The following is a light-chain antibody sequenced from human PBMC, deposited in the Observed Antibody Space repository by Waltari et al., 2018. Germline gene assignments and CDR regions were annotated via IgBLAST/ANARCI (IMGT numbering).Light chain of an antibody. CDR2: GAS. CDR1: QSVSSTY. V-gene: IGKV3-20*01. J-gene: IGKJ1*01. Sequence: EIVLTQSPDTLSLSPGERATLSCRASQSVSSTYLTWYQQKPGQAPRLLIFGASSRATGTPDRFSGSGSGTDFTLTISRLEPEDFAVYYCQQYGSSLTWTFGQGTKVEIK. CDR3: QQYGSSLTWT.